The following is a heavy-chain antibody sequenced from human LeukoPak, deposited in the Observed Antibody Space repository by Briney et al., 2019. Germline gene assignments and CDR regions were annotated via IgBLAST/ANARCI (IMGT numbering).Heavy chain of an antibody. D-gene: IGHD3-22*01. Sequence: PGGSLRPSWAASGFTFSSYGMHWVRQAPGKGLEWVAVIWYDGSNKYYADSVKGRFTISRDNSKNTLYLQMNSLRAEDTAVYYCARVEGPYYYDSSGYNMDVWGQGTTVTVSS. CDR2: IWYDGSNK. CDR1: GFTFSSYG. J-gene: IGHJ6*02. CDR3: ARVEGPYYYDSSGYNMDV. V-gene: IGHV3-33*01.